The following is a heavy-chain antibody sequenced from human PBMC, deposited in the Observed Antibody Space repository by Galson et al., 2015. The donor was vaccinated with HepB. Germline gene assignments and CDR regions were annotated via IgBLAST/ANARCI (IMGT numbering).Heavy chain of an antibody. Sequence: SVKVSCKASGYTFTGYYMHWVRQAPGQGLEWMGWINPNSGGTNYAQKFQGWVTMTRDTSISTAYMELSRLRSDDTAVYYCARAIRGEYSYGFYYYYGMDVWGQGTTVTVSS. CDR3: ARAIRGEYSYGFYYYYGMDV. CDR1: GYTFTGYY. D-gene: IGHD5-18*01. CDR2: INPNSGGT. V-gene: IGHV1-2*04. J-gene: IGHJ6*02.